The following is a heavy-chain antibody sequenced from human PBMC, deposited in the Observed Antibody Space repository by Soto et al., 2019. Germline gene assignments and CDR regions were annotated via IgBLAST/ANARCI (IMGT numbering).Heavy chain of an antibody. Sequence: SETLSLTCTVSGGSVSSGSYYWSWIRQPPGKGLEWIGYIYYSGSTNYNPSLKSRVTISVDTSKNQFSLKLSSVTAADTAVYYCARDIAPREYYFDYWGQGTLVTVSS. CDR2: IYYSGST. CDR1: GGSVSSGSYY. D-gene: IGHD6-13*01. V-gene: IGHV4-61*01. CDR3: ARDIAPREYYFDY. J-gene: IGHJ4*02.